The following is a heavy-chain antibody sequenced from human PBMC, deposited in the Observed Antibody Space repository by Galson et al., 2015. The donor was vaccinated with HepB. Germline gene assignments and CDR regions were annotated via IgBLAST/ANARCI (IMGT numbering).Heavy chain of an antibody. Sequence: TLSLTCTVSGGSISSGDYYWSWIRQPPGKGLEWIGYIYYSGSTYYNPSLKSRVTISVGTSKNQFSLKLSSVTAADTAVYYCARGIMVRGVITNPFDYWGQGTLVTVSS. CDR3: ARGIMVRGVITNPFDY. J-gene: IGHJ4*02. V-gene: IGHV4-30-4*01. CDR1: GGSISSGDYY. D-gene: IGHD3-10*01. CDR2: IYYSGST.